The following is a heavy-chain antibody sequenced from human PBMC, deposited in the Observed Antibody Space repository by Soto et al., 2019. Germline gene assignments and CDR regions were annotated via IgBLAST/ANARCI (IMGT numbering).Heavy chain of an antibody. CDR3: AKERWAAAGTPTLDY. CDR2: ISGGTSST. J-gene: IGHJ4*02. V-gene: IGHV3-23*01. D-gene: IGHD6-13*01. Sequence: GGSLRLSCAAPGFSFISYAMGWVRQAPGKGLEWVSAISGGTSSTYYADSVKVRFTISRDNSKNTLYLQMNSLRAEDTAVYYCAKERWAAAGTPTLDYWGQGTLVTVSS. CDR1: GFSFISYA.